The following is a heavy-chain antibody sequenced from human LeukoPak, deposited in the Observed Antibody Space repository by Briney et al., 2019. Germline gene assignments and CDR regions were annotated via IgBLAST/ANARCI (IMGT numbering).Heavy chain of an antibody. CDR2: IYTSGST. J-gene: IGHJ6*03. V-gene: IGHV4-61*02. CDR1: GGSISSGSYY. D-gene: IGHD1-26*01. Sequence: PSETLSLTCTVSGGSISSGSYYWSWIRQPAGKGLEWIGRIYTSGSTNYNPSLKSRVTISVDTSKNQFSLKLSSVTAADTAVYYCARGGSGSRDETYYYYYMDVWGKGTTVTVSS. CDR3: ARGGSGSRDETYYYYYMDV.